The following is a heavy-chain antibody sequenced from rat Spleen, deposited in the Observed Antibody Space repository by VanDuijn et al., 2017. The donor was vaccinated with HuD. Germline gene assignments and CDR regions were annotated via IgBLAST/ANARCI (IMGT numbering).Heavy chain of an antibody. J-gene: IGHJ2*01. V-gene: IGHV5-29*01. Sequence: EVQLVESGGGLVQPGRSLKLSCAASGFTFSNYGMAWVRQAPTKGLEWVATISYDGSSTYYRDSVKGRFTISRDNAKSTLYLQMDSLRFEDTATYYWARHYYVGPRGGYFDYWGRGVMVTVSS. D-gene: IGHD1-12*02. CDR3: ARHYYVGPRGGYFDY. CDR2: ISYDGSST. CDR1: GFTFSNYG.